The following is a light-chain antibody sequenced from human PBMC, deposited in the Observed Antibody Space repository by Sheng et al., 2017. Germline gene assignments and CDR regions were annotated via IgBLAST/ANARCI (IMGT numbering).Light chain of an antibody. CDR3: QQSYNTPPYS. V-gene: IGKV1-39*01. Sequence: DIQMTQSPSSLSASVGDRITVTCRASQPISTSLNWYQEKPGKAPKLLIYASTILQSGVPSRFSGSGSGTDFTLTIASLQPEDFATYYCQQSYNTPPYSFGQGTKLEI. J-gene: IGKJ2*03. CDR1: QPISTS. CDR2: AST.